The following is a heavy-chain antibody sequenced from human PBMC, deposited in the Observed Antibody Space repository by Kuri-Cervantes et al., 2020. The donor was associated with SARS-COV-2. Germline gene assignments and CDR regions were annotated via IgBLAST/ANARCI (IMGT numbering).Heavy chain of an antibody. CDR1: GFTFSSYA. CDR3: AKDYYYDSSGYPRVVVDY. CDR2: ISGSGCST. D-gene: IGHD3-22*01. V-gene: IGHV3-23*01. J-gene: IGHJ4*02. Sequence: GESLKISCAASGFTFSSYAMSWVRQAPGKGLEWVSAISGSGCSTYYADSVKGRFTISRDNSKNTLYLQMNSLRAEDTAVYYCAKDYYYDSSGYPRVVVDYWGQGTLVTVSS.